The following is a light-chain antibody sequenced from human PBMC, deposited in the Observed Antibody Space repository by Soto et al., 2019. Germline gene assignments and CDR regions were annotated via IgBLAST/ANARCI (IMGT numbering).Light chain of an antibody. CDR3: HQYGSSPAT. V-gene: IGKV3-20*01. CDR2: GAN. CDR1: QSVSSSY. Sequence: EIVLTQSPGTLSLSPGERATLSCRASQSVSSSYLAWYQQRRGQAHRLLIYGANSRATGIPDRFSGSGSGTDFTLTIRRLEPEDFAVYYCHQYGSSPATVGQGTKVDIK. J-gene: IGKJ1*01.